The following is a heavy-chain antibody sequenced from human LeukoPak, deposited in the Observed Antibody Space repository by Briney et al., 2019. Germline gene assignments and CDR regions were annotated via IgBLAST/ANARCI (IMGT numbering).Heavy chain of an antibody. D-gene: IGHD1-26*01. V-gene: IGHV3-7*01. J-gene: IGHJ4*02. Sequence: GGSLRLSCATSGLTFSSYWMSWVRHAPGKGLKWVANIKPDGSEKNYVGSVKGRFTIYRDNAKNPLYLQMNSLRAEDTAVYYCARGGSHGYWGQGTLVTVSS. CDR1: GLTFSSYW. CDR3: ARGGSHGY. CDR2: IKPDGSEK.